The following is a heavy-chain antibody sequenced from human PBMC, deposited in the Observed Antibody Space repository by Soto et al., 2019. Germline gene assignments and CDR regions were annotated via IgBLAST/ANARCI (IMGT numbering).Heavy chain of an antibody. J-gene: IGHJ4*02. D-gene: IGHD3-9*01. CDR1: GFTFDDYA. CDR2: ISWNSGSI. CDR3: AKGYYDILTGYSLFDY. Sequence: EVQLVESGGGLVQPGRSLRLSCAASGFTFDDYAMHWVRQAPGKGLEWVSGISWNSGSIGYADSVKGRFTISRDNAKNXLYLQMNSLRAEDTALYYCAKGYYDILTGYSLFDYWGQGTLVTVSS. V-gene: IGHV3-9*01.